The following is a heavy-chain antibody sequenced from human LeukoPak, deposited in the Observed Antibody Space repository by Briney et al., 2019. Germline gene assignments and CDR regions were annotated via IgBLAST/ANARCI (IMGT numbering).Heavy chain of an antibody. CDR1: GGTFSSYA. CDR3: ARDAEHCSSTSCYRGYFDY. D-gene: IGHD2-2*02. Sequence: ASVKVSCKASGGTFSSYAIGWVRQAPGQGLEWMGGIIPIFGTANYAQKFQGRVTITTDESTSTAYMELSSLRSEDTAVYYCARDAEHCSSTSCYRGYFDYWGQGTLVTVSS. V-gene: IGHV1-69*05. CDR2: IIPIFGTA. J-gene: IGHJ4*02.